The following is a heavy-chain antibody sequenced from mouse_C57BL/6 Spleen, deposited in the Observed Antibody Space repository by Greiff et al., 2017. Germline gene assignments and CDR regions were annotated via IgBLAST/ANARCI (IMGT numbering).Heavy chain of an antibody. CDR3: ARSPYGNYRFAY. D-gene: IGHD2-1*01. CDR2: INPSDGGT. V-gene: IGHV1-53*01. CDR1: GYTFTSYW. Sequence: QVQLQQPGTELVKPGASVTLSCTASGYTFTSYWMHWVKQRPGQGLEWIGNINPSDGGTNYNEKFKSKATLTVDTSSSTAYMQLSSLTSEDSAVYYCARSPYGNYRFAYWGQGTLVTVSA. J-gene: IGHJ3*01.